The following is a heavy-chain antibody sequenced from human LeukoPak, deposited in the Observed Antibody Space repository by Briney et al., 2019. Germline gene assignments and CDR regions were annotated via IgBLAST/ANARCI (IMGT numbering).Heavy chain of an antibody. CDR3: ARDGSYYAFDI. V-gene: IGHV3-21*01. CDR1: GFTFSSYS. CDR2: ISSSSSYI. Sequence: GGPLRLSCAASGFTFSSYSMNWVRQAPGKGLEWVSSISSSSSYIYYADSVKGRFTISRDNAKSSLYLQMNSLRAEDTAVYYCARDGSYYAFDIWGQGTMVTVSS. J-gene: IGHJ3*02. D-gene: IGHD1-26*01.